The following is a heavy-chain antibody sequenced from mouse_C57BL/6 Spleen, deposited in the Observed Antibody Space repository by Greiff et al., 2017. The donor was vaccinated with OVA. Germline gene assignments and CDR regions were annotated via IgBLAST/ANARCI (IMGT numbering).Heavy chain of an antibody. V-gene: IGHV1-26*01. CDR2: INPNNGGT. J-gene: IGHJ1*03. D-gene: IGHD1-2*01. Sequence: EVQLQQSGPELVKPGASVKISCKASGYTFTDYYMNWVKQSHGKSLEWIGDINPNNGGTSYNQKFKGKATLTVDKSSSTAYMELRSLTSEDSAVYYCARRTTAWRYFDVWGTGTTVTVSS. CDR3: ARRTTAWRYFDV. CDR1: GYTFTDYY.